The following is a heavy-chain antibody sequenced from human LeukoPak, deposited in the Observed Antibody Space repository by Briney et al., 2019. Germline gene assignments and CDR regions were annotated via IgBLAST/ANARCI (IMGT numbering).Heavy chain of an antibody. CDR3: ARASSGAKVY. D-gene: IGHD4-17*01. CDR2: ISSSGSTI. CDR1: GFIFSSFE. V-gene: IGHV3-48*03. J-gene: IGHJ4*02. Sequence: PGGSLRLSCAGSGFIFSSFEMNWGRPAPGQGVVWVSYISSSGSTIYYADSVKGRFTISRDNAKNSLYLQMNSLRAEDTAVYYCARASSGAKVYWGQGTLVTVSS.